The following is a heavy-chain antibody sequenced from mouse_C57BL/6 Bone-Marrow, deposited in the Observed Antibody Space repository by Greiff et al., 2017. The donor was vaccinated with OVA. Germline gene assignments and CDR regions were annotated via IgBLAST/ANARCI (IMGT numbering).Heavy chain of an antibody. D-gene: IGHD2-4*01. Sequence: VQLKESGPELVKPGASVKISCKASGYTFTDYYMNWVKQSHGKSLEWIGDINPNNGGTSYNQKFKGKATLTVDKSSSTAYMELRSLTSEDSAVYYCARDRVITRFAYWGQGTLVTVSA. J-gene: IGHJ3*01. CDR1: GYTFTDYY. CDR2: INPNNGGT. CDR3: ARDRVITRFAY. V-gene: IGHV1-26*01.